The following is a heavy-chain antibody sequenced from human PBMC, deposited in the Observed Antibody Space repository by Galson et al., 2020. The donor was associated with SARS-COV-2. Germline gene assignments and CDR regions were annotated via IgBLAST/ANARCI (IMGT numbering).Heavy chain of an antibody. D-gene: IGHD1-26*01. CDR1: GFTFSSYW. CDR2: IKQDGSEK. CDR3: ARERGSYRVGYFAYFDY. J-gene: IGHJ4*02. V-gene: IGHV3-7*03. Sequence: GESLKISCAASGFTFSSYWMSWVRQAPGKGLEWVANIKQDGSEKYYVDSVKGRFTISRDNAKNSLYLQMNSLRAEDTAVYYCARERGSYRVGYFAYFDYWGQGTLVTVSS.